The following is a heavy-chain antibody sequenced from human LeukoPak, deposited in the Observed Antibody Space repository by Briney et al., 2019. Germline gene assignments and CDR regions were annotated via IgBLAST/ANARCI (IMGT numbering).Heavy chain of an antibody. D-gene: IGHD1-26*01. V-gene: IGHV3-48*03. CDR3: ARDLWYSGSRAPPRAFDI. CDR1: GFIFSSYE. Sequence: PGGSLILSCEASGFIFSSYEMNWVRQAPGKGLERVSFISSSGRTMYYADSMKGRFTVSRDNAKNSVYLQMNSLRAEDTAVYYCARDLWYSGSRAPPRAFDIWGQGTMVTVSS. J-gene: IGHJ3*02. CDR2: ISSSGRTM.